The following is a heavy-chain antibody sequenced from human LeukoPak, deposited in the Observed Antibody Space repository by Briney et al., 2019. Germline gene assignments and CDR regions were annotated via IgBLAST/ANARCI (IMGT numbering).Heavy chain of an antibody. V-gene: IGHV4-39*01. D-gene: IGHD5-12*01. Sequence: KPSETLSLTCTVSGGSISSSSYYWGWIRQPPGKGLEWIGSIYYSGSTYYNPSLKSRVTISVDTSKNQFSLKLSSVTAADTAVYYCAAGYSQAWFDPWGQGTLVTVSS. CDR2: IYYSGST. CDR1: GGSISSSSYY. CDR3: AAGYSQAWFDP. J-gene: IGHJ5*02.